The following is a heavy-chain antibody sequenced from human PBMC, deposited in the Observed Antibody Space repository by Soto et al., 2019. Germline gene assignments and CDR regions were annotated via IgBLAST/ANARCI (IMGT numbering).Heavy chain of an antibody. Sequence: GESLKISCKGSGYSFTSYWIGWVRQMPGKGLEWMGIIYPGDSDTRYSPSFQGQVTISADMSISTAYLQWSSLQASDTAIYYCASERRCGSTSCYTGANFHYYGIDVWGQGTTVTVSS. D-gene: IGHD2-2*01. J-gene: IGHJ6*02. CDR3: ASERRCGSTSCYTGANFHYYGIDV. CDR2: IYPGDSDT. CDR1: GYSFTSYW. V-gene: IGHV5-51*01.